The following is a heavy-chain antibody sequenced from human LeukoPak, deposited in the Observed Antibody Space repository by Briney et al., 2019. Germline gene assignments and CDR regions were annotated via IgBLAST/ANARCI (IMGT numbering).Heavy chain of an antibody. CDR2: MNPNSGNT. V-gene: IGHV1-8*01. CDR3: ARPYVWGSYRYSGFDY. D-gene: IGHD3-16*02. CDR1: GYTFTSYD. Sequence: ASVKVSCKASGYTFTSYDINWVRQATGQGLEWMGWMNPNSGNTGYAQKFQGRVTMTRNTSISTAYMELSSLRSEETAVYYCARPYVWGSYRYSGFDYWGQGTLVTVSS. J-gene: IGHJ4*02.